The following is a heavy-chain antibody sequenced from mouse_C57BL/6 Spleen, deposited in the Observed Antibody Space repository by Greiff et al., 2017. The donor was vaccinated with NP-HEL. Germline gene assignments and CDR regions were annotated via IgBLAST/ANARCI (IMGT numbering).Heavy chain of an antibody. J-gene: IGHJ3*01. CDR3: ARAGWVDGYYAWFAY. CDR2: IDPSDSYT. Sequence: QVQLQQSGAELVRPGTSVKLSCKASGYTFTSYWMHWVKQRPGQGLEWIGVIDPSDSYTNYNQKFKGKATLTVDTSSSTAYMQLSSLTSEDSAVYYCARAGWVDGYYAWFAYWGQGTLVTVSA. CDR1: GYTFTSYW. V-gene: IGHV1-59*01. D-gene: IGHD2-3*01.